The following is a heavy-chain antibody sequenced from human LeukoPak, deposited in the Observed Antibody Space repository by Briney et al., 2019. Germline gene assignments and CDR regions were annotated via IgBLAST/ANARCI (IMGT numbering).Heavy chain of an antibody. V-gene: IGHV3-66*01. CDR2: IHTDGST. CDR1: GFTFSSYE. J-gene: IGHJ5*02. Sequence: GGSLRLSCAASGFTFSSYEMNWVRQAPGKGLEWVSVIHTDGSTYASDSVKGRFTISRDNSKNTLFLQMNSLRAADTAVYYCARGHREYYSSGWYARGWFDPWGQGTLVTVSS. CDR3: ARGHREYYSSGWYARGWFDP. D-gene: IGHD6-19*01.